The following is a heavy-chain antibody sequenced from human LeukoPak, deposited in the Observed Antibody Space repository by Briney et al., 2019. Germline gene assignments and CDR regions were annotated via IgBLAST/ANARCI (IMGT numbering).Heavy chain of an antibody. J-gene: IGHJ4*02. CDR3: ARGYCSETTCYKDMATILPDY. D-gene: IGHD2-2*02. CDR1: GDSFTSVTDY. Sequence: PSETLSLTCTVSGDSFTSVTDYWAWIRQPPGKGLEWIASGDYSGGTYYNPSLESRVAISADMSKNQISLKLTSVTAADTAVYYCARGYCSETTCYKDMATILPDYWGRGTLVTVSS. V-gene: IGHV4-39*07. CDR2: GDYSGGT.